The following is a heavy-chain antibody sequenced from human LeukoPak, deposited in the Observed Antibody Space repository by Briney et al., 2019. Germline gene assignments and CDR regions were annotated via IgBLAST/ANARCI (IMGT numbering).Heavy chain of an antibody. CDR1: GGSISNYY. Sequence: SETLSLTCTVSGGSISNYYWSWIRQPPGKGLGWIGYIYYTGSTNYNPSLKSRVTISVDTSKNQLSLKLSSVTAADTAVYYCARSGYCSSTSCYDYWGQGTLVTVSS. D-gene: IGHD2-2*01. CDR2: IYYTGST. V-gene: IGHV4-59*01. J-gene: IGHJ4*02. CDR3: ARSGYCSSTSCYDY.